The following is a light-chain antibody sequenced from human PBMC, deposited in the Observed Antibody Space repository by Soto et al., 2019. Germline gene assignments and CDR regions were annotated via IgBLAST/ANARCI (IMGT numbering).Light chain of an antibody. CDR2: EAS. J-gene: IGKJ1*01. CDR1: QNINKW. V-gene: IGKV1-5*03. Sequence: DIQMTQSPSTLSASVGDRVTITCRASQNINKWVAWYQQKPGKAPKLLIYEASTLEGGVPSRFSGSGSGTEVTLTISSMKPEDFATYWCQQYKSYSTFGQGTKVDIK. CDR3: QQYKSYST.